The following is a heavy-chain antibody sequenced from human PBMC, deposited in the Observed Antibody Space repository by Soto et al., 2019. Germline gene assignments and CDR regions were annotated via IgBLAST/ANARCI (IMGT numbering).Heavy chain of an antibody. J-gene: IGHJ5*02. CDR2: ISAYNGNT. CDR1: GYTFTIYG. D-gene: IGHD5-18*01. Sequence: GASVKVSCKASGYTFTIYGISCVLQSRLQGLEWMGWISAYNGNTNYAQKLQGRVTMTTDTSTSTAYMELRSLRSDDTAVYYCAREMGYSYGHGWFDPWGQGTLVTVSS. CDR3: AREMGYSYGHGWFDP. V-gene: IGHV1-18*01.